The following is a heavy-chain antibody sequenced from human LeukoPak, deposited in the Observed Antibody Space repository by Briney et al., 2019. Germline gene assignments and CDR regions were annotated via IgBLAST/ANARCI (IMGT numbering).Heavy chain of an antibody. Sequence: PGGSLRLSCAASGFTFSSYTMNWVRQPPGKGLEWVSYISSSSSTIYYADSVKGRFTISRDNAKNSLYLQMNSLRAEDTAVYYCARDRYYGMDVWGQGTTVTVSS. V-gene: IGHV3-48*04. CDR1: GFTFSSYT. CDR2: ISSSSSTI. CDR3: ARDRYYGMDV. J-gene: IGHJ6*02.